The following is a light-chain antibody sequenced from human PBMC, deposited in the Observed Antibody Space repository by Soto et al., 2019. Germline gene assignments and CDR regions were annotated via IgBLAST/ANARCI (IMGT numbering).Light chain of an antibody. J-gene: IGKJ1*01. V-gene: IGKV1-5*03. CDR1: QSISSW. CDR2: KAT. Sequence: DIQMTQSPSTLSASVGDRVTITCRASQSISSWLAWYQHEPGKAPKLLIYKATSLESGVPSRFSGSGSGTEFTLTISSLQPDDFATYYCQQYKSSSQTFGQGTKVEIK. CDR3: QQYKSSSQT.